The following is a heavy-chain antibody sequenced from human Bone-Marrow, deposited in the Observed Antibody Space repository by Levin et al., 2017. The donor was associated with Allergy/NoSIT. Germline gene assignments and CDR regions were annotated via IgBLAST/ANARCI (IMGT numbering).Heavy chain of an antibody. Sequence: GGSLRLSCAASGFTFSSYGMHWVRQAPGKGLEWVAVIWYDGSNKYYADSVKGRFTISRDNSKNTLYLQMNSLRAEDTAVYYCARGGCSGGSCYSFLKSYYDSSGPLDYWGQGTLVIVSS. CDR2: IWYDGSNK. CDR3: ARGGCSGGSCYSFLKSYYDSSGPLDY. CDR1: GFTFSSYG. V-gene: IGHV3-33*01. J-gene: IGHJ4*02. D-gene: IGHD2-15*01.